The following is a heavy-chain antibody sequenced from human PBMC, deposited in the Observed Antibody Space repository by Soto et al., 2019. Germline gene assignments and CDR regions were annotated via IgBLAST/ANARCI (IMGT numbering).Heavy chain of an antibody. CDR3: ARGPILYSSSYYFDY. Sequence: SETLCLTCAFYGGSFSVYYWSWIRQPPGKGLEWIGEINHSGSTNYNPSLKSRVTISVDTSKNQFSLKLSSVTAADTAVYYCARGPILYSSSYYFDYWGQGTMVTVSS. J-gene: IGHJ4*02. CDR1: GGSFSVYY. V-gene: IGHV4-34*01. CDR2: INHSGST. D-gene: IGHD6-6*01.